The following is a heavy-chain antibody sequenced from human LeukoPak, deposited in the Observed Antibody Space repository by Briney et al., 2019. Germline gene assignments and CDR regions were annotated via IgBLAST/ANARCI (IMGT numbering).Heavy chain of an antibody. Sequence: GGSQRLPCAVSGFSFSDSWLSWFCQLPGKGLEWVGNIKEDGSEIWYLDSVRGRFTISRDNAKNSLYLQMNSLRGDDTAVYYCVQDYVWGNTNPVHWGEDTRHTVSP. D-gene: IGHD3-16*01. V-gene: IGHV3-7*01. CDR3: VQDYVWGNTNPVH. CDR1: GFSFSDSW. J-gene: IGHJ1*01. CDR2: IKEDGSEI.